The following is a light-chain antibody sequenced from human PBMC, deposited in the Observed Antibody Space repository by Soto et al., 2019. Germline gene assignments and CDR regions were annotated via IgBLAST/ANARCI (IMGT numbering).Light chain of an antibody. CDR3: QQYSSDST. Sequence: LXASVGDRVTITCRASQNINNWLAWYQQKPGKAPKLLIYRASSLENGVPSRFSGRGSGTDFIFTITSLQPDDFATYYCQQYSSDSTFGQGTKVEIK. V-gene: IGKV1-5*03. J-gene: IGKJ1*01. CDR1: QNINNW. CDR2: RAS.